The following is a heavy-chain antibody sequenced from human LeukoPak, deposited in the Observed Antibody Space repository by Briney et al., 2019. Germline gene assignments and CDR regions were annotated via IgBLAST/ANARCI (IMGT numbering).Heavy chain of an antibody. D-gene: IGHD1-1*01. CDR1: GGTFSSYA. CDR2: IIPIFGTA. CDR3: TRAGMGERWFDP. J-gene: IGHJ5*02. V-gene: IGHV1-69*06. Sequence: ASVKVSCKASGGTFSSYAISWVRQAPGQGLEWMGGIIPIFGTANYAQKFQGRVTITADKSTSTAYMELSSLRSEDTAVYYCTRAGMGERWFDPWGQGTLVTVSS.